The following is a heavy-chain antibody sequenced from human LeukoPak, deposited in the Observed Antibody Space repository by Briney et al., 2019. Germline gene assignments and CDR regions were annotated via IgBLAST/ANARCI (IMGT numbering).Heavy chain of an antibody. V-gene: IGHV1-18*01. CDR3: TRSYYLTTLSNKGSDY. CDR1: GYSFTAYG. D-gene: IGHD3-10*01. J-gene: IGHJ4*02. CDR2: INSYNGNT. Sequence: ASVKVSCKASGYSFTAYGISWVRQAPGQGLEWVGWINSYNGNTNYAQRFLGRVTMTTETSTSTAYMELTSLRSDDTAVYFCTRSYYLTTLSNKGSDYWGQGTLVTVSS.